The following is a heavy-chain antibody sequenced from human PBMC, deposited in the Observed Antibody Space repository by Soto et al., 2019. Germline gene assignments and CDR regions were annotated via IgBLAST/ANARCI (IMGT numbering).Heavy chain of an antibody. D-gene: IGHD3-16*01. J-gene: IGHJ5*02. CDR3: ARGGEGS. CDR2: IMPGSSHI. V-gene: IGHV3-48*01. CDR1: GFTFSIYS. Sequence: EVQLVESGGGLVQPGGSLRLTCAASGFTFSIYSMNWVRQAPGKGLEWVSYIMPGSSHIFYADSVKGRFTISRDNAKNSLYLQMNSLRAEDTALYYCARGGEGSWGQGTLVTVSS.